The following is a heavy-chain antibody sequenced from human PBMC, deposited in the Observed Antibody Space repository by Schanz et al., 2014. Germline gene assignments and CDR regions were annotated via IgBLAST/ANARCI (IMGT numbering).Heavy chain of an antibody. CDR3: ASPALVQGLMPEYYFEY. CDR2: ISYDGVNT. J-gene: IGHJ4*02. V-gene: IGHV3-30-3*01. D-gene: IGHD3-10*01. Sequence: QVQLVESGGGVVQPGGSLRLSCAASGFPFSSYALHWVRQAPGKGLEWVAVISYDGVNTYYADSVKGRFTISRDNSKNTLYLQMNSLRGEDTAVYYCASPALVQGLMPEYYFEYWGQGTLVTVSS. CDR1: GFPFSSYA.